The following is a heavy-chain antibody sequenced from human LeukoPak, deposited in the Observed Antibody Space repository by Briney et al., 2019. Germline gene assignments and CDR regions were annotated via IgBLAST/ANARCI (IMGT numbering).Heavy chain of an antibody. CDR2: INTDGSST. D-gene: IGHD5-24*01. Sequence: GGSLRLSCAASGFTFSSYSMNWVRQAPGKGLVCVSRINTDGSSTTYADSVKGRFTISRDNAKNTLYLQMNSLRAEDTAVYYCARDGYNLDAFDIWGQGTMVTVSS. V-gene: IGHV3-74*01. CDR3: ARDGYNLDAFDI. CDR1: GFTFSSYS. J-gene: IGHJ3*02.